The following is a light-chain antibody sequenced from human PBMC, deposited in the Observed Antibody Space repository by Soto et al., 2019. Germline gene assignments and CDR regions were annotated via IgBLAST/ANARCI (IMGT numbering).Light chain of an antibody. CDR2: GAS. CDR3: QQYNFWPRT. V-gene: IGKV3-15*01. CDR1: QSVFSN. J-gene: IGKJ1*01. Sequence: EIVVTQSPATLSVSPGESATLSCRASQSVFSNLAWYQQKPGQAPRLLIYGASTRATDVPARFSGSGSGTEFILTISSLQSEDFAVYYCQQYNFWPRTFGPGTKVEIK.